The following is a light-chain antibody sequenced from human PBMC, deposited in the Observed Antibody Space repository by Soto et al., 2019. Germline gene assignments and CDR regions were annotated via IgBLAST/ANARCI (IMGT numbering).Light chain of an antibody. CDR2: GAF. CDR3: QQYKKWPPLT. Sequence: EIVLTQSPATLSVSPGETATLSCRASQSVSYNLAWYQQKPGQGPRLLIYGAFTRATGIPDRFSGSGSGTDFTLNISSLQSEDVAVYYCQQYKKWPPLTVGGGTKVEIK. V-gene: IGKV3-15*01. J-gene: IGKJ4*01. CDR1: QSVSYN.